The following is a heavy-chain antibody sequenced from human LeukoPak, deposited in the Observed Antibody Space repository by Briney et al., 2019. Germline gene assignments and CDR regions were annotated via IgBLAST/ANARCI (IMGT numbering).Heavy chain of an antibody. V-gene: IGHV3-20*04. CDR2: INWNGGST. J-gene: IGHJ4*02. CDR3: AREGTYDSSGYYDY. D-gene: IGHD3-22*01. Sequence: PGGSLRLSCAASGFTFDDYAISWVCQAPGEGLEWVSGINWNGGSTSYADSVKGRFTISRENAKNSLYLQMNSLRAEDTALYYCAREGTYDSSGYYDYWGQGTLVTVSS. CDR1: GFTFDDYA.